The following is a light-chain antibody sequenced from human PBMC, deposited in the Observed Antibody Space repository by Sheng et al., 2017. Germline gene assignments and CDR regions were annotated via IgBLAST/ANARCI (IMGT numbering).Light chain of an antibody. Sequence: EIVMTQSPATLSVSPGERATLSCRASQSVSSKLAWYQQKPGQAPRLLIYGASTRATGIPARFSGSGSGTDFTLSISSLQSEDFAVYYCQQYNNWPPLFGQGTKVEIK. CDR2: GAS. J-gene: IGKJ1*01. CDR3: QQYNNWPPL. CDR1: QSVSSK. V-gene: IGKV3-15*01.